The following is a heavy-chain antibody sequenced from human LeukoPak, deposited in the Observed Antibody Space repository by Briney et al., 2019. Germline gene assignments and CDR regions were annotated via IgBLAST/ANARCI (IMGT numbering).Heavy chain of an antibody. CDR2: INWNGGST. V-gene: IGHV3-20*04. Sequence: GGTLRLSCAASGFTFSRYSMNWVGQAPGKGLEWGAGINWNGGSTAYADSVKGRFTISRDNAKNSLYLQMNSLRDDDTALYSCARAPCSSGWYDYWGQGTLVTVSS. CDR3: ARAPCSSGWYDY. D-gene: IGHD6-19*01. J-gene: IGHJ4*02. CDR1: GFTFSRYS.